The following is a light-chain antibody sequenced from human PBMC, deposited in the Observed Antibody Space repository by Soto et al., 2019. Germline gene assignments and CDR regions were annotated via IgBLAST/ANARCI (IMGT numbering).Light chain of an antibody. Sequence: EIQMTQSPSSVSESVGDRVAITCRASQDIFNYLAWYQQKPGKAPKLLIYAASSLQSGVPSRFSGSGSGTDFTLTISSLQPEDFATYFCQQTYSAPPTFGQGTKVDIK. J-gene: IGKJ1*01. CDR3: QQTYSAPPT. CDR2: AAS. CDR1: QDIFNY. V-gene: IGKV1-12*01.